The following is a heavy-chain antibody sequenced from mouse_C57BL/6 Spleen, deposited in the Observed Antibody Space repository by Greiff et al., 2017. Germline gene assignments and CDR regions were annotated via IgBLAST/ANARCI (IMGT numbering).Heavy chain of an antibody. Sequence: EVMLVESGGGLVKPGGSLKLSCAASGFTFSDYGMHWVRQAPEKGLEWVAYISSGSSTIYYADTVKGRFTISRDNAKNTLFLQMTSLRSEATAMYYCATAGLDYWGQGTTLTVSS. J-gene: IGHJ2*01. CDR2: ISSGSSTI. CDR3: ATAGLDY. V-gene: IGHV5-17*01. D-gene: IGHD2-2*01. CDR1: GFTFSDYG.